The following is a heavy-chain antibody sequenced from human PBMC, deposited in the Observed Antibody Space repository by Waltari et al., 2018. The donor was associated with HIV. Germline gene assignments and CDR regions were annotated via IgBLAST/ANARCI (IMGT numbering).Heavy chain of an antibody. CDR3: ARAGADTGLDYYYGMDV. Sequence: QVQLQQWGAGLLKPSETLSLTCAVYGGSFSGYYWSWLRPPPGKGLEWIGEINHSGSTNYNPSLKSRVTISVDTSKNQFSLKLSSVTAADTAVYYCARAGADTGLDYYYGMDVWGQGTTVTVSS. D-gene: IGHD3-22*01. V-gene: IGHV4-34*01. CDR1: GGSFSGYY. CDR2: INHSGST. J-gene: IGHJ6*02.